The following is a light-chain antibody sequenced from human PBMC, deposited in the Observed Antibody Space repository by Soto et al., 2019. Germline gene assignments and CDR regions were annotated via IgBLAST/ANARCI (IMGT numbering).Light chain of an antibody. CDR2: DAS. V-gene: IGKV3-11*01. J-gene: IGKJ4*01. CDR1: QSVSSY. Sequence: EIVLTQSPATLSLSPGERATLSCRASQSVSSYLAWNQQKPGQAPRLLIYDASNRATGIPVRFSGSGSGTDFTLTISSLEPEDFAVYYCQQRSNWPLTFGGRTQVDI. CDR3: QQRSNWPLT.